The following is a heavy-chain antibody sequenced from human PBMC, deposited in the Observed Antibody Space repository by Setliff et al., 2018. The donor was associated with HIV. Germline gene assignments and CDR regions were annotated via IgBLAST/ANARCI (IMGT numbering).Heavy chain of an antibody. CDR3: STLVGANPYHDAFDV. Sequence: PGGSLRLSCAASGFTFNKVWMNWVRQAPGKGLEWIGRIKSERDGRTKDYAAPVKGRFTISVDDSKTTLYLQMNSLKTEDTAVYYCSTLVGANPYHDAFDVWGQGTMVTVSS. CDR1: GFTFNKVW. J-gene: IGHJ3*01. CDR2: IKSERDGRTK. V-gene: IGHV3-15*07. D-gene: IGHD1-26*01.